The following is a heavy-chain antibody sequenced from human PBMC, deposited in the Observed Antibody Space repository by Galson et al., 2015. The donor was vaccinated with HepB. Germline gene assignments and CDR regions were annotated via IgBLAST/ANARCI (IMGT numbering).Heavy chain of an antibody. CDR2: IIPIFGTA. D-gene: IGHD1-1*01. CDR1: GGTFSSYA. CDR3: ARELDPNWNDGQGVLGY. Sequence: VSCKASGGTFSSYAISWVRQAPGQGLEWMGGIIPIFGTANYAQKFQGRVTITADESTSTAYMELSSLRSEDTAVYYCARELDPNWNDGQGVLGYWGQGTLVTVSS. V-gene: IGHV1-69*01. J-gene: IGHJ4*02.